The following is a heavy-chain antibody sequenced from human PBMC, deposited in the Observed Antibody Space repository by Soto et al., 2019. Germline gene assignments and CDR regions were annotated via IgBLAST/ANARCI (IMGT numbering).Heavy chain of an antibody. Sequence: QDQLVQSGGEVKKPGASVRVSCKASGYTFTKYGITWVRQAPGQGLEWMGWIGVYNGKTNYARKLQGRFIMTTDTSASTACMELRSIRSDDTAVYYCSRARCCTSPRFYNHYDSGIDIWGQLTTVSVSS. CDR2: IGVYNGKT. CDR1: GYTFTKYG. D-gene: IGHD2-8*01. J-gene: IGHJ6*02. V-gene: IGHV1-18*04. CDR3: SRARCCTSPRFYNHYDSGIDI.